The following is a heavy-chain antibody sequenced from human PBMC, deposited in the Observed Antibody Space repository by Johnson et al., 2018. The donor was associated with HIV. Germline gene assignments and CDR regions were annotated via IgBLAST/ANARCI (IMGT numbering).Heavy chain of an antibody. D-gene: IGHD3-9*01. CDR2: IYSDGVT. Sequence: VQLVESGGGVVQPGGSMRLSCAASGFTVSRNYMNWVRQAPGEGLEWVSIIYSDGVTYYADSVKGRFTISRDNSKNTLYLQMNSLRAEDTAVYYCARFDSFDAFDIWGQGTMVIVS. J-gene: IGHJ3*02. CDR1: GFTVSRNY. V-gene: IGHV3-53*01. CDR3: ARFDSFDAFDI.